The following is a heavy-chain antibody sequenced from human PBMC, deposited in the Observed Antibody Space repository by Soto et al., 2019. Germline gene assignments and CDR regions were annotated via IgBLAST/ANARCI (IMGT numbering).Heavy chain of an antibody. D-gene: IGHD2-8*01. Sequence: GGSLRLSCAASGFTFSSHEMNWVRQAPGKGLEWISYISGSGNITYYADSVKGRFTISRDNAQKSLYLQMNSLRVEDTAVYYCAIGGVYWGQGTMVTVYS. CDR2: ISGSGNIT. CDR1: GFTFSSHE. V-gene: IGHV3-48*03. J-gene: IGHJ4*02. CDR3: AIGGVY.